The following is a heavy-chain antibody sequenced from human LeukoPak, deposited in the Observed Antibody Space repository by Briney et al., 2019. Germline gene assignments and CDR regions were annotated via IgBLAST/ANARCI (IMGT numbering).Heavy chain of an antibody. CDR1: GASINGDY. CDR2: VYSGANT. J-gene: IGHJ4*02. Sequence: SETLSLTCNVSGASINGDYWSWIRQPAGKGLEWIGHVYSGANTRYNPSLQSRVTMPPDTSNNQFSLKLNSVTAADTAVYYCARVHSTSGWYHLDYWGQGTLVTVSS. V-gene: IGHV4-4*07. CDR3: ARVHSTSGWYHLDY. D-gene: IGHD6-19*01.